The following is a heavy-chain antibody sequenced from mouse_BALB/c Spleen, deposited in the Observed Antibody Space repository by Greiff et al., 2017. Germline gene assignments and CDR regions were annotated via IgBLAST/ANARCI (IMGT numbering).Heavy chain of an antibody. Sequence: EVQLVESGGGLVQPGGSRKLSCAASGFTFSSFGMHWVRQAPEKGLEWVAYISSGSSTIYYADTVKGRFTISRDNPKNTLFLQMTSLRSEDTAMYYCARKVDYRAMDYGGQGTSVTVSS. CDR1: GFTFSSFG. CDR3: ARKVDYRAMDY. D-gene: IGHD2-13*01. V-gene: IGHV5-17*02. CDR2: ISSGSSTI. J-gene: IGHJ4*01.